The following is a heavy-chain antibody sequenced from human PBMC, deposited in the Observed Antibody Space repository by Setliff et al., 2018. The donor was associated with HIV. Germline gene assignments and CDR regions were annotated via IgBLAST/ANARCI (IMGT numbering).Heavy chain of an antibody. Sequence: ASVKVSCKASGYTFTAYYIHWVRQAPGQGLEWMGIINPSGGRTSYAQKFQGRVTMTRDTSTSTVYMELSSLRSEDTAVYYCARPITMIADAFDIWGQGTMVTVSS. CDR3: ARPITMIADAFDI. D-gene: IGHD3-22*01. J-gene: IGHJ3*02. CDR2: INPSGGRT. CDR1: GYTFTAYY. V-gene: IGHV1-46*01.